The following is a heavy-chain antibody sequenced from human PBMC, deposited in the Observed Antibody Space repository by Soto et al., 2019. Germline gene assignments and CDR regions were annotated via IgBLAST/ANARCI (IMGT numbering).Heavy chain of an antibody. J-gene: IGHJ4*02. V-gene: IGHV1-69*08. CDR1: GGTLTDYI. Sequence: QVQLVQSGAEVREPGSSVKVSCKTSGGTLTDYIISWVRQAPGQGLEWMGRIAPMIVIADYARKFQGRVTITADRSTNTAYVEVSSLRPEDTAIYYCAKDRSDYGDFVFDNWGRGTLVTVSS. D-gene: IGHD4-17*01. CDR2: IAPMIVIA. CDR3: AKDRSDYGDFVFDN.